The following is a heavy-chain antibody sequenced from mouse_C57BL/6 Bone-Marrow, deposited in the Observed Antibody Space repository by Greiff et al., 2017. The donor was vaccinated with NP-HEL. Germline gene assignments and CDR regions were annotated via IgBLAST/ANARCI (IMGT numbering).Heavy chain of an antibody. CDR1: GFTFSDYG. D-gene: IGHD1-1*01. Sequence: DVQLVESGGGLVQPGGSLTLSCAASGFTFSDYGMAWVRRAPRKGPEWVAFISTLAYSIYYADTVTGRFTISRENAKNTLYLEMSSLKSEDTAMYDGAREVPASYCYDSSSYFDVWGTGTTVTVSS. CDR3: AREVPASYCYDSSSYFDV. J-gene: IGHJ1*03. V-gene: IGHV5-15*01. CDR2: ISTLAYSI.